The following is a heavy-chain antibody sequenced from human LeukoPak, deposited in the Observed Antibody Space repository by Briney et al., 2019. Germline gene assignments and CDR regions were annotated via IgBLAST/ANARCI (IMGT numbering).Heavy chain of an antibody. D-gene: IGHD6-19*01. V-gene: IGHV1-2*02. Sequence: ASVTVSCKASGYTFTGYYMHWVRQAPGQGLEWMGWINPSSGDTNYAQKFQGRVTMTRDTSISTTYMELRRLTSDDTAVYYCARDLAVATLWGQGTLVTVSS. CDR2: INPSSGDT. CDR3: ARDLAVATL. CDR1: GYTFTGYY. J-gene: IGHJ4*02.